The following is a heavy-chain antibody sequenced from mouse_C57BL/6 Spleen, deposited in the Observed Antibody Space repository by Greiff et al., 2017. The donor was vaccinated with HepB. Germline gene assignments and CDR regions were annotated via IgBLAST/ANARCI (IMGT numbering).Heavy chain of an antibody. D-gene: IGHD2-1*01. CDR1: GYAFSSSW. J-gene: IGHJ4*01. Sequence: VNLVESGPELVKPGASVKISCKASGYAFSSSWMNWVKQRPGKGLEWIGRIYPGDGDTNYNGKFKGKATLTADKSSSTAYMQLSSLTSEDSAVYFCARGYYGNYDAMDYWGQGTSVTVSS. CDR2: IYPGDGDT. V-gene: IGHV1-82*01. CDR3: ARGYYGNYDAMDY.